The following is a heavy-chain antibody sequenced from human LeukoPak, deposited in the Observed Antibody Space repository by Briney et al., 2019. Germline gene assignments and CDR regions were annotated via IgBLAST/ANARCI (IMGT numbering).Heavy chain of an antibody. J-gene: IGHJ4*02. CDR3: ARSSGWWSLDY. D-gene: IGHD6-19*01. CDR1: GFTFTTAS. Sequence: SGGSLRLSCAASGFTFTTASLHWFRQAPGRGLEWVSAFDTGFGTYYPDSLKGRFTISRDNSKNTLFLQMNSLRAEDTAVYYCARSSGWWSLDYWGQGTLVTVSS. CDR2: FDTGFGT. V-gene: IGHV3-23*01.